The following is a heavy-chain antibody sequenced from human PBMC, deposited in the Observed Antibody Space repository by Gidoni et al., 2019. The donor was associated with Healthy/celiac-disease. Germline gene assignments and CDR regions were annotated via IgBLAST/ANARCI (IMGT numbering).Heavy chain of an antibody. CDR2: IYYSGST. CDR3: ARWNDADQDFDY. J-gene: IGHJ4*02. V-gene: IGHV4-39*01. CDR1: GGSISSSSYS. Sequence: QLQLQESGPGLVKPSETLSLTCTVSGGSISSSSYSWGWFRQPPGKGLEWIGSIYYSGSTYYNPSLKSRVTISVDTAKNQFSLNLSSVTAADTAVYYCARWNDADQDFDYWGQGTLVTVSS. D-gene: IGHD1-1*01.